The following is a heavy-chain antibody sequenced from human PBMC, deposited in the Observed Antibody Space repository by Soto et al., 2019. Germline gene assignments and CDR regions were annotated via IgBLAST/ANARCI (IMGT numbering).Heavy chain of an antibody. CDR3: AREGRIATVRGVRYDYYGMDV. D-gene: IGHD3-10*01. CDR1: GGSISSSSYY. CDR2: IYYSGST. J-gene: IGHJ6*02. V-gene: IGHV4-39*02. Sequence: SETLSLTCTVSGGSISSSSYYWGWIRQPPGKGLEWIGSIYYSGSTYYNPSLKSRVTVSVDTSQNSFSLKLSSVTAADTAVYYCAREGRIATVRGVRYDYYGMDVWGQGTTVTVSS.